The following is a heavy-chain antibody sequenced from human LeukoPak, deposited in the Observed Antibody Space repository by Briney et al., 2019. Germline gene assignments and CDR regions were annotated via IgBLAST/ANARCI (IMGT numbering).Heavy chain of an antibody. CDR1: GFSLSTSGMC. V-gene: IGHV2-70*11. CDR3: ARHTHYYDSSGGVYFDY. CDR2: IDWDDDK. Sequence: SGPALVKPTQTLTLTCTFSGFSLSTSGMCVSWIRQPPGKALEWLARIDWDDDKYYSTSLKTRLTISKDTSKNQVVLTMTNMDPVDTATYYCARHTHYYDSSGGVYFDYWGQGTLVTVSS. J-gene: IGHJ4*02. D-gene: IGHD3-22*01.